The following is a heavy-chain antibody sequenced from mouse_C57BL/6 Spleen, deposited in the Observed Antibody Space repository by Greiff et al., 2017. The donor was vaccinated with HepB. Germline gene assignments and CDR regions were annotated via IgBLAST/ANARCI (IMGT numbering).Heavy chain of an antibody. CDR2: ISSGNSTI. J-gene: IGHJ3*01. Sequence: EVQWVESGGGLVKPGGSLKLSCAASGFTFSDYGMHWVRQAPEKGLEWVAYISSGNSTIYYADTVKGRFTISRDNAKNTLFLQMTSLRSEDTAMYYCARDYYGSTYGFAYWGQGTLVTVSA. CDR3: ARDYYGSTYGFAY. D-gene: IGHD1-1*01. CDR1: GFTFSDYG. V-gene: IGHV5-17*01.